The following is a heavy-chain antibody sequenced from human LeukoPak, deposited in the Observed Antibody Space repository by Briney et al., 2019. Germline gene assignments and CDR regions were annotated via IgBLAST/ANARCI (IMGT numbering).Heavy chain of an antibody. CDR1: GYTFTSYD. J-gene: IGHJ5*02. D-gene: IGHD4-17*01. CDR2: MKPKIGNA. Sequence: SVKISCKASGYTFTSYDINWVRQATGQGLEWMGWMKPKIGNAGYAQKFQGRVTMTRNTSISTAYMELSSLRSEDTSVYYCAGGNFGDYRIPWGQGTLVTVSS. V-gene: IGHV1-8*01. CDR3: AGGNFGDYRIP.